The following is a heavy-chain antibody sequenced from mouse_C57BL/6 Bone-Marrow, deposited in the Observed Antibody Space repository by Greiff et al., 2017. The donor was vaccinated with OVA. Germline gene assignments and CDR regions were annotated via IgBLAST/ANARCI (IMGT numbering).Heavy chain of an antibody. CDR1: GYTFTSYW. J-gene: IGHJ4*01. Sequence: VQLQQPGAELVMPGASVKLSCKASGYTFTSYWMHWVKQRPGQGLEWIGEIDPSDSNTNYNQKFKGKSTLTVDKSSSTAYMQLSSLTSEDSAVYYCARSPMDYWGQGTSVTVSS. CDR3: ARSPMDY. CDR2: IDPSDSNT. V-gene: IGHV1-69*01.